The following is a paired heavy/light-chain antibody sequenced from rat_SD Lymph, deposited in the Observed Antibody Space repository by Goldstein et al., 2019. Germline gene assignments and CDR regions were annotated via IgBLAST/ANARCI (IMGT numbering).Heavy chain of an antibody. Sequence: QVQLKESGPGLVQPSQTLSLTCTVSGFSLTSYNVHWVRQPPGKGLEWMGRMRYNGDTSYNSALKSRLSISRDTSKNQVFLKMNSLQTDDTGTYYCTRDELWPHWYFDFWGPGTMVTVSS. V-gene: IGHV2-63*01. CDR3: TRDELWPHWYFDF. J-gene: IGHJ1*01. D-gene: IGHD3-1*01. CDR1: GFSLTSYN. CDR2: MRYNGDT.
Light chain of an antibody. CDR2: GAS. CDR1: ESVRSS. CDR3: QQSRNDPWT. J-gene: IGKJ1*01. Sequence: DIVLTQSPALAVSLGQRATISCRASESVRSSMHWYQQKSGQQPKLLIYGASNLASGVPARFSGSGSGTDFTFTIDPVEADDIATYYCQQSRNDPWTFGGGTKLELK. V-gene: IGKV3S5*01.